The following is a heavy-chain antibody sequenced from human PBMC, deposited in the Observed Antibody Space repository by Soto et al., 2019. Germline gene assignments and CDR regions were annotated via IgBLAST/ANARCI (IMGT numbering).Heavy chain of an antibody. D-gene: IGHD2-8*01. CDR2: IYYSGST. V-gene: IGHV4-31*01. Sequence: QVQLQESGPGLVKPSQTLSLTCTVSGGSISSGGYYWTWIRQHPGKGLEWIGYIYYSGSTYYNPXXXXXXXXXXXXXXXXXXXXXXXXXXAXTAVXYCARSVFPWGQGTLVTVSS. J-gene: IGHJ5*02. CDR3: ARSVFP. CDR1: GGSISSGGYY.